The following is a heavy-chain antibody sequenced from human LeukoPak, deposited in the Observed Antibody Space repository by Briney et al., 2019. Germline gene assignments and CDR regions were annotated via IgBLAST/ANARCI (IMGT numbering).Heavy chain of an antibody. Sequence: SGGSLRLSCAASGLMFSSYWMSWVRQAPGKGLEWVANIKKDGSEMYYVDSVKGRFTISRDNAKNSLYLQMNSLRAEDTAVYYCAKERDGYNTEWGQGTLVTVSS. D-gene: IGHD5-24*01. CDR3: AKERDGYNTE. CDR1: GLMFSSYW. J-gene: IGHJ4*02. V-gene: IGHV3-7*03. CDR2: IKKDGSEM.